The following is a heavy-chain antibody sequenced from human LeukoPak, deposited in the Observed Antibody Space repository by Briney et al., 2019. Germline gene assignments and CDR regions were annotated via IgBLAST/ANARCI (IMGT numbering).Heavy chain of an antibody. CDR1: GYNFSRFW. J-gene: IGHJ4*02. V-gene: IGHV5-51*01. CDR3: ARMTFGLYFFDY. CDR2: IYPDNSET. Sequence: GESLKIPCRTSGYNFSRFWIGWVRLMPGKGLEWMGIIYPDNSETKYSPSFQGQVTISADKSISTAYLQWSSLKASDSAMYYCARMTFGLYFFDYWAQGSLVAVSS. D-gene: IGHD3-3*01.